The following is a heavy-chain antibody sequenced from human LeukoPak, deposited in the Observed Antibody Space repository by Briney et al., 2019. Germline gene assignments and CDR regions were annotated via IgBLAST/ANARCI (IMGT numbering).Heavy chain of an antibody. CDR3: VLSTGHMYYFDY. D-gene: IGHD6-19*01. Sequence: GGSRRLSCAASAFTFSDYYMSWIRQAPGKGLEWISYISSSGPIWYADSVKGRFTISRDNAKNSLYLHMSSLRAEDTAVYYCVLSTGHMYYFDYWGQGSLVTVSS. CDR2: ISSSGPI. V-gene: IGHV3-11*01. CDR1: AFTFSDYY. J-gene: IGHJ4*02.